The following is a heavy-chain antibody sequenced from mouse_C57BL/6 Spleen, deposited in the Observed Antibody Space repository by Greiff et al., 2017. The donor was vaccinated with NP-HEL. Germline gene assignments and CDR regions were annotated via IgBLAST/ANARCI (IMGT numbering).Heavy chain of an antibody. CDR1: GYTFTDYN. Sequence: VQLKESGPELVKPGASVKIPCKASGYTFTDYNMDWVKQSHGKSLEWIGDINPNNGGTIYNQKFKGKATLTVDKSSSTAYMELRSLTSEDTAVYYCERPYYNWFAYWGQGTLVTVSA. D-gene: IGHD2-12*01. V-gene: IGHV1-18*01. CDR3: ERPYYNWFAY. CDR2: INPNNGGT. J-gene: IGHJ3*01.